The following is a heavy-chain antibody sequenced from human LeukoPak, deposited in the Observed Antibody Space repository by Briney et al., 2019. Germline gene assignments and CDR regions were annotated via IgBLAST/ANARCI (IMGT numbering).Heavy chain of an antibody. CDR1: EGTFSSYA. CDR2: IIPIFGTA. V-gene: IGHV1-69*05. J-gene: IGHJ5*02. Sequence: SVKVSCKASEGTFSSYAISWVRQAPGQGLEWMGGIIPIFGTANYAQKFQGRVTITTDESTSTAYMELSSLRSEDTAVYYCARASYYYDSSGYYFNWFDPWGQGTLVTVSS. CDR3: ARASYYYDSSGYYFNWFDP. D-gene: IGHD3-22*01.